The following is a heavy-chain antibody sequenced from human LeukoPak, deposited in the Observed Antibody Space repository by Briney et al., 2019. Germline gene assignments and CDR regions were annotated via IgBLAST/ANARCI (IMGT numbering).Heavy chain of an antibody. D-gene: IGHD4-17*01. V-gene: IGHV3-30*04. CDR3: AREVPYGDYQDGEGFDP. CDR2: IPFDGSNI. J-gene: IGHJ5*02. CDR1: GFIFSNYA. Sequence: PGRSLRLSCAASGFIFSNYAMHWVRQAPGKGLDWVAVIPFDGSNIHYADSAKGRFTISRDNSKNTLYLQMNSLRAEDTALYYCAREVPYGDYQDGEGFDPWGQGTLVTVSS.